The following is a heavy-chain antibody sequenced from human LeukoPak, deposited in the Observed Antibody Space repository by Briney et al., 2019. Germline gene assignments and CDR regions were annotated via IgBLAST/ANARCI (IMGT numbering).Heavy chain of an antibody. CDR3: ARRERRGYTYGRGTLDI. J-gene: IGHJ3*02. CDR1: GVTANINY. V-gene: IGHV3-66*01. CDR2: IYSDGTT. Sequence: GGSLRLSCAASGVTANINYMSWVREAPGKGLECVSFIYSDGTTYYADSVRGRFTIYRDNYKNTLYLQMNSLRAEDTAVYYCARRERRGYTYGRGTLDIWGQGTMVTVSS. D-gene: IGHD5-18*01.